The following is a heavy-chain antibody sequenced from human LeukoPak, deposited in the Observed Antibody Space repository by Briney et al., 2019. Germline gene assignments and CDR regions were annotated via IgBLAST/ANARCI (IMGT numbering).Heavy chain of an antibody. CDR1: GFTFSSYA. CDR2: ISYDGSNK. V-gene: IGHV3-30-3*01. J-gene: IGHJ4*02. Sequence: GGPLRLSCAASGFTFSSYAMHWVRQAPGKGLEWVAVISYDGSNKYYADSVKGRFTISRDNSKNTLYLQMNSLRAEDTAVYYCAREVRGVKVDYWGQGTLVTVSS. D-gene: IGHD3-10*01. CDR3: AREVRGVKVDY.